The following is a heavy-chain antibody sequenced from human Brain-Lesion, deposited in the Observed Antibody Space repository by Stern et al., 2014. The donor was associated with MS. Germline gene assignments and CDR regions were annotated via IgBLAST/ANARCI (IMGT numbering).Heavy chain of an antibody. V-gene: IGHV4-61*02. D-gene: IGHD5-18*01. CDR2: IYSSGST. CDR1: GDSISSGSFY. J-gene: IGHJ4*02. CDR3: ARETGGYTYGDTDFFDY. Sequence: QVQLVESGPGLVKPSQTLSLTCIVSGDSISSGSFYWNWIRQPAGKGLEWIGRIYSSGSTNYNPYLKSRVTISGDTPKNHFSLKVISMTAADTAVYYCARETGGYTYGDTDFFDYWGQGALVTVSS.